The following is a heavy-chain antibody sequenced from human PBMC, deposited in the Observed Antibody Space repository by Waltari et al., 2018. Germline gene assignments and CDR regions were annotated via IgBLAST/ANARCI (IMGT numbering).Heavy chain of an antibody. CDR2: FDPEEGET. D-gene: IGHD3-22*01. Sequence: QVQLVQSGAEVKKPGASVKVSCKVSGYTLTELSMHWVRQAPGNGLEWMGGFDPEEGETIYAQKVQGRVTMTEDTSTDTAYMELSSLRSEDTAVYYCATVRYYYDSSTLLWYFDLWGRGTLVTVSS. CDR1: GYTLTELS. J-gene: IGHJ2*01. V-gene: IGHV1-24*01. CDR3: ATVRYYYDSSTLLWYFDL.